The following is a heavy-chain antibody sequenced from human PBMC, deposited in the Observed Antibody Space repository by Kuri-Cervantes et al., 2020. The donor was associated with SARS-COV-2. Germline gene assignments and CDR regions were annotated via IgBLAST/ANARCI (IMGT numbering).Heavy chain of an antibody. CDR2: IDWDDDK. CDR3: ARTRGYSYGYRHFGY. CDR1: GFSLSTSGMC. V-gene: IGHV2-70*01. D-gene: IGHD5-18*01. Sequence: SGPTLANPTQTLTLTCTFTGFSLSTSGMCVSWIRQPPGKALEWLALIDWDDDKYYSTSLKTRLTISKDTSKNQVVFTMTNMDPVDTATYYCARTRGYSYGYRHFGYWGQGTLVTVSS. J-gene: IGHJ4*02.